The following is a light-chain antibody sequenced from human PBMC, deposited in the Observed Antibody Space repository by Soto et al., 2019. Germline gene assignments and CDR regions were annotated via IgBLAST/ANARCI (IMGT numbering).Light chain of an antibody. CDR3: CSYAGSYIYV. Sequence: QCPLTQPPSASGSPGQSVTISCIGICSDVGNCNYVSWYQQHPGKAPKLMIYDVSKRPSGVPDRFSGSKSGNTASLTISGLQAEDEADYYCCSYAGSYIYVFGTGTKV. CDR2: DVS. V-gene: IGLV2-11*01. CDR1: CSDVGNCNY. J-gene: IGLJ1*01.